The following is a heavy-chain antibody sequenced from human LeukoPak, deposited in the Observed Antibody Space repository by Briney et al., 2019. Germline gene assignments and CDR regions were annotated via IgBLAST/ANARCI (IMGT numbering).Heavy chain of an antibody. CDR1: GFTFSSYA. J-gene: IGHJ4*02. Sequence: GGSLRLSCAASGFTFSSYAMSWVRQAPGKGLEWVSYISSNSRTINYADSVKGRFTISRDNAQNSLYLQMNSLRAGDTAVYYCTRGGAARPDYWGQGTLVTVSS. D-gene: IGHD6-25*01. CDR3: TRGGAARPDY. V-gene: IGHV3-48*01. CDR2: ISSNSRTI.